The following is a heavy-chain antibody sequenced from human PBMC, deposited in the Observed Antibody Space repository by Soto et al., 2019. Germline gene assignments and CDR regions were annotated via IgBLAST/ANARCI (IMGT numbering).Heavy chain of an antibody. CDR1: GFTFSSYS. CDR2: ISSSSSTI. CDR3: AREHYFFVGYCSGGSCYAYYYYMDV. V-gene: IGHV3-48*01. J-gene: IGHJ6*03. Sequence: LRLSCAASGFTFSSYSMNWVRQAPGKGLEWVSYISSSSSTIYYADSVKGRFTISRDNAKNSLYLQMNSLRAEDKAVYYCAREHYFFVGYCSGGSCYAYYYYMDVWGKGTTVTVSS. D-gene: IGHD2-15*01.